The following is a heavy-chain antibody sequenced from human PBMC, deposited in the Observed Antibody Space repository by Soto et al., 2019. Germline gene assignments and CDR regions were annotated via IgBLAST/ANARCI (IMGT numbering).Heavy chain of an antibody. Sequence: RASVKVSCKASGGTFSSYAISWVRQAPGQGLEWMGGIIPIFGTANYAQKFQGRVTITADKSTSTAYMELSSLRSEDTAVYYCARGEKNGGCSCCSCWSFACDIWGQGTMVT. D-gene: IGHD2-15*01. V-gene: IGHV1-69*06. J-gene: IGHJ3*02. CDR3: ARGEKNGGCSCCSCWSFACDI. CDR2: IIPIFGTA. CDR1: GGTFSSYA.